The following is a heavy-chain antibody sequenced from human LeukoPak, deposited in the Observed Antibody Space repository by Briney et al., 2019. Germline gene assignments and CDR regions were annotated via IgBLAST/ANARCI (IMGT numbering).Heavy chain of an antibody. CDR1: GGSFSGYY. D-gene: IGHD3-22*01. CDR3: ARGSHGLYSSGYYRREGWFDP. CDR2: INHSGST. V-gene: IGHV4-34*01. Sequence: SETLSLTCAVYGGSFSGYYWSWIRQPPGKGLEWIGEINHSGSTNYNPSLKSRVTISVDTSKNQFSLKLSSVTAADTAVYYCARGSHGLYSSGYYRREGWFDPWGQGTLVTVSS. J-gene: IGHJ5*02.